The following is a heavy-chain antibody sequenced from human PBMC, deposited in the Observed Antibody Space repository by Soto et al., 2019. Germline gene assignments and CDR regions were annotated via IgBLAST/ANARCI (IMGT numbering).Heavy chain of an antibody. J-gene: IGHJ5*02. CDR2: ISAYNGNT. Sequence: QVQLVQSGAEVKKPGASVKVSXKASGXTFTSYGISWVRQAPGQGLEWMGWISAYNGNTNYAQKLQGRVTMTTDTSTSTAYMELRSLRSDDTAVYYCARDLGAVTVTANWFDPWGQGTLVTVSS. D-gene: IGHD4-17*01. CDR3: ARDLGAVTVTANWFDP. V-gene: IGHV1-18*01. CDR1: GXTFTSYG.